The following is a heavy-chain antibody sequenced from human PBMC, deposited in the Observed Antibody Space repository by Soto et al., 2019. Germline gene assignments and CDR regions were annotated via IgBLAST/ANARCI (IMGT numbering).Heavy chain of an antibody. CDR2: INTNGGST. Sequence: GGSLRLSCSASGFTFSNYAIHWVRQAPGKGLEYVSAINTNGGSTYYADSVKGRFTISRDNSKNTLYLQMNSLRPEDTALYYCVKDSAGLSNYYGSGSYYPYFDYWGQGTLVTVSS. CDR1: GFTFSNYA. V-gene: IGHV3-64D*08. CDR3: VKDSAGLSNYYGSGSYYPYFDY. J-gene: IGHJ4*02. D-gene: IGHD3-10*01.